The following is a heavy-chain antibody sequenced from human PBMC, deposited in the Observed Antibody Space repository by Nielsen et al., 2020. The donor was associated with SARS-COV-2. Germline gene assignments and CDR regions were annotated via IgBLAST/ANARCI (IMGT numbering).Heavy chain of an antibody. CDR2: INAGNGNT. D-gene: IGHD1-26*01. J-gene: IGHJ3*02. V-gene: IGHV1-3*01. CDR1: GYAFTSYA. CDR3: ARGDTSGSANRGLNAFDI. Sequence: ASEKVSCKASGYAFTSYAMHWVRQAPGQRLEWMGWINAGNGNTKYSQKFQGRVTITRDTFASTAYMELSSLRSEDTAVYYCARGDTSGSANRGLNAFDIWGQGTMVTVSS.